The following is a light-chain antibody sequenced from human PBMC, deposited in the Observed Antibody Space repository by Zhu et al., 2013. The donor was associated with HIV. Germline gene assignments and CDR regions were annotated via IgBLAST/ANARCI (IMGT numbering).Light chain of an antibody. Sequence: QSALTQPASVSGSPGQSITISCTGTSSDVGGYNYVSWYQQLPGKAPKLMIYEVSNRPSGASYRFSGSKSGNTASLTISRLQAEDEADYYCSSYTSSSTVVFAGGTKLTVL. CDR1: SSDVGGYNY. CDR3: SSYTSSSTVV. CDR2: EVS. V-gene: IGLV2-14*01. J-gene: IGLJ2*01.